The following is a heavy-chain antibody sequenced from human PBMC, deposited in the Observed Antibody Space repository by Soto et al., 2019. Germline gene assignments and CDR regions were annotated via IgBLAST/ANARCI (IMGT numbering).Heavy chain of an antibody. CDR2: VSHDGRNT. CDR1: GFTFSDYA. D-gene: IGHD6-19*01. CDR3: AKGRRQCLVISDFTY. J-gene: IGHJ4*02. Sequence: VQLVESGGGVVQPGRSLRLSCAASGFTFSDYAMHWVRQAPGKGLGWVAVVSHDGRNTHYADSVKGRFTISRDSSKNTVSLEMPSLRAEDTAVYYCAKGRRQCLVISDFTYWGKGALVTVSS. V-gene: IGHV3-30*18.